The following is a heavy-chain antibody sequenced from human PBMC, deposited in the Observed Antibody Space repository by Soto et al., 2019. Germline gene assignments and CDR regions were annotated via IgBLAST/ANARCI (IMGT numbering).Heavy chain of an antibody. CDR2: IDSVSGAT. D-gene: IGHD2-15*01. Sequence: QVQLCRFGAGFNQSGAAVRVSARAPNTTNTMYFIPWWRQAPGQGLEWLGWIDSVSGATNYAHKFLGRVTMTRDRSTTTAFMELRDLRSDDTAVYYCARGGSYYAHWGQGTPVSVSS. J-gene: IGHJ4*02. CDR1: NTTNTMYF. CDR3: ARGGSYYAH. V-gene: IGHV1-2*02.